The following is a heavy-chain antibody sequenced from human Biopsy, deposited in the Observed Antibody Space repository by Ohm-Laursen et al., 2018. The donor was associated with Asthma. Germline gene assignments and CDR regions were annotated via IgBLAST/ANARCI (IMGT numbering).Heavy chain of an antibody. J-gene: IGHJ4*02. CDR2: ISFDGTNR. D-gene: IGHD1-26*01. CDR1: GFSFSNYG. Sequence: SLRLSCAASGFSFSNYGFYWVRQPPGKGLDWVAVISFDGTNRNYTDSVKGRFTISRDNSRDTLHLEMNSLRAEDTAVYFCAKEVFPGWELRRGPDSWGQGTLVTVSS. CDR3: AKEVFPGWELRRGPDS. V-gene: IGHV3-30*18.